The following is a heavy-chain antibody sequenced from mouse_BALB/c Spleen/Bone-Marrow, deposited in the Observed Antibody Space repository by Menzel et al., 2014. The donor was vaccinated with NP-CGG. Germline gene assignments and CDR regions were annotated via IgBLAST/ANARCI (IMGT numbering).Heavy chain of an antibody. CDR1: GYSFTGYF. Sequence: EVQLVGSGPELVKPGASVKISCKASGYSFTGYFMNWVMQSHGKSLEWIGRINPYNGDTFYNQKFKGKATLTVDKSSSTAHMELRSLASEDSAVYYCARSGYYGSSYFDYWGQGTTLTVSS. V-gene: IGHV1-20*02. D-gene: IGHD1-1*01. CDR3: ARSGYYGSSYFDY. CDR2: INPYNGDT. J-gene: IGHJ2*01.